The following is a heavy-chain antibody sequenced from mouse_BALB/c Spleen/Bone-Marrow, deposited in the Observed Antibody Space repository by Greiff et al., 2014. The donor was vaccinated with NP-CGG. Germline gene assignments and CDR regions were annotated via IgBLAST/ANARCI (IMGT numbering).Heavy chain of an antibody. J-gene: IGHJ1*01. CDR1: GYAFSSSW. Sequence: VKLMESGPELVKPGASVKISCKASGYAFSSSWMNWVKQRPGQGLEWIGRIYPGDGDTNYNGKFKGKATLTADKSSSTAYMQLSSLXXVXSAVYFCARHAYGNSYWYFDVWGAGTTVTVSS. CDR2: IYPGDGDT. CDR3: ARHAYGNSYWYFDV. D-gene: IGHD2-1*01. V-gene: IGHV1-82*01.